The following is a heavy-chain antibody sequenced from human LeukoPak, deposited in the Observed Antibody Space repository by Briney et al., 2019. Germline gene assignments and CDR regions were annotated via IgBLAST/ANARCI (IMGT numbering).Heavy chain of an antibody. CDR2: IYYSGST. CDR1: GGSISSYY. Sequence: PSETLSLTCTVSGGSISSYYWSWIRQPPGKGLEWIGYIYYSGSTNYNPSLKSRVTISVDTSKNQFSLKLSSVTAADTAVYYCARGVWAPMVRAFYYYGMDVWGQGTTVTVSS. D-gene: IGHD3-10*01. J-gene: IGHJ6*02. V-gene: IGHV4-59*01. CDR3: ARGVWAPMVRAFYYYGMDV.